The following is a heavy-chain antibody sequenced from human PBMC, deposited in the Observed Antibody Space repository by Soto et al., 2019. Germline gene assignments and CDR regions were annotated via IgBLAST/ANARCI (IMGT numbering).Heavy chain of an antibody. V-gene: IGHV4-59*08. CDR2: IYYSGST. Sequence: PSETLSLTCTVSGGSISSYYWSWIRQPPGKGLEWIGYIYYSGSTNYNPSLKSRVTISVDTSKNQFSLKLSSVTAADTAVYYCARLGSGSYGAFDIWGQGTMVTVSS. D-gene: IGHD3-10*01. CDR3: ARLGSGSYGAFDI. J-gene: IGHJ3*02. CDR1: GGSISSYY.